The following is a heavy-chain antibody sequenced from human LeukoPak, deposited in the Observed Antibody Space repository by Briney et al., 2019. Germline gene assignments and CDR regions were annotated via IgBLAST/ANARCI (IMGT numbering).Heavy chain of an antibody. CDR1: GFTFSSYG. J-gene: IGHJ4*02. V-gene: IGHV3-30*03. Sequence: PGGSLRLSCAASGFTFSSYGMHWVRQAPGKGLEWVAVISYDGSNKYYADSVKGRFTISRDNSKNTLYLQMNSLKTDDTAVYYCYTGLIAAVGTAYWGQGTLVTVSS. CDR2: ISYDGSNK. CDR3: YTGLIAAVGTAY. D-gene: IGHD6-13*01.